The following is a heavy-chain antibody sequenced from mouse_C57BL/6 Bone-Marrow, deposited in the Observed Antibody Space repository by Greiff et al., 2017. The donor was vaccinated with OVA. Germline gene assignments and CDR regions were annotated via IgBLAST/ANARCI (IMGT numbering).Heavy chain of an antibody. Sequence: EVKLQESGGDLVKPGGSLKLSCAASGFTFSSYGMSWVRQTPGKGLEWVATISSGGSYNYYPDSVKGRFTISRDNAKNTLYLQMSSLKSEDTAMYYCARQRLGMGDYWGQGTTLTVSS. CDR1: GFTFSSYG. V-gene: IGHV5-6*01. CDR3: ARQRLGMGDY. D-gene: IGHD4-1*01. J-gene: IGHJ2*01. CDR2: ISSGGSYN.